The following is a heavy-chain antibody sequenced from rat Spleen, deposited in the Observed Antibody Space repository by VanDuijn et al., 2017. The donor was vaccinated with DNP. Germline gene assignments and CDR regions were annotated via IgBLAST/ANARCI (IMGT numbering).Heavy chain of an antibody. CDR3: ATYSGTFDY. V-gene: IGHV5-31*01. CDR2: ITSRGGRT. J-gene: IGHJ2*01. Sequence: EVQLVESGGDLVQPGRSLRLSCVASEFTFNNYWMTWFRQVPGKGLEWVASITSRGGRTYYPDSVKGRFTLSRANAKSTLHLQMDSLRSEDTATYYCATYSGTFDYWGQGVMVTVSS. CDR1: EFTFNNYW. D-gene: IGHD1-1*01.